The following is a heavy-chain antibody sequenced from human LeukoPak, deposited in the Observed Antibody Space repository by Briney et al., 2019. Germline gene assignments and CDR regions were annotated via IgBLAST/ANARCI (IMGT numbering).Heavy chain of an antibody. CDR1: GYTFTSYW. CDR2: IDPGDSDT. V-gene: IGHV5-51*01. D-gene: IGHD2-2*01. CDR3: ARLGGADIVVVPAASPYYFDY. Sequence: GESLKISCQGSGYTFTSYWIGWVRQLPGKGLEWMGIIDPGDSDTTYSPSFQGQVTISADKSISTAYLQWSSLKASDTAMYYCARLGGADIVVVPAASPYYFDYWGQGTLVTVSS. J-gene: IGHJ4*02.